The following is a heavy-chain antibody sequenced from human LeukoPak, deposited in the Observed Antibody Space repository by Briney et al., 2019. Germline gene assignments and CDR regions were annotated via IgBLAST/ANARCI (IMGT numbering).Heavy chain of an antibody. D-gene: IGHD5-18*01. J-gene: IGHJ5*02. V-gene: IGHV4-34*01. CDR1: GGSFSGYY. CDR3: ARRRIQLWSRGWFDP. Sequence: SETLSLTCAVYGGSFSGYYWSWIRQPPGKGLEWIGEINHSGSTNYNPSLKSRVTISIDTSKNQFSLKLSSVTAADTAVYYCARRRIQLWSRGWFDPWGQGTLVTVSS. CDR2: INHSGST.